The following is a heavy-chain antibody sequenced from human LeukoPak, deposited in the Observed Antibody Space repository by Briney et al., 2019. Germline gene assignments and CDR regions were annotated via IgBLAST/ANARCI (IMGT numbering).Heavy chain of an antibody. Sequence: GGSLRLSCAAPGFTFSSYDMHWVRQAPGKGLEWVAVISYDGSNKYYADSVKGRFTISRDNSKNTLYLQMNSLRAEDTAVYYCAKDSSSFIFDYWGQGTLVTVSS. V-gene: IGHV3-30*18. J-gene: IGHJ4*02. D-gene: IGHD6-13*01. CDR1: GFTFSSYD. CDR3: AKDSSSFIFDY. CDR2: ISYDGSNK.